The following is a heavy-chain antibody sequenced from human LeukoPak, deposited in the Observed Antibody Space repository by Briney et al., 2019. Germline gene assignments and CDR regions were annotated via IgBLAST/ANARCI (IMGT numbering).Heavy chain of an antibody. CDR2: IYYSGST. D-gene: IGHD6-19*01. J-gene: IGHJ6*02. CDR3: AKPAPGKRSGWYPLYYGMDV. Sequence: SETLSLTCTVSGGSISSYYWSWIRQPPGKGLEWIGYIYYSGSTNYNPSLKSRVTISVDTSKNQFSLKLSSVTAADTAVYYCAKPAPGKRSGWYPLYYGMDVWGQGTTVAVSS. CDR1: GGSISSYY. V-gene: IGHV4-59*08.